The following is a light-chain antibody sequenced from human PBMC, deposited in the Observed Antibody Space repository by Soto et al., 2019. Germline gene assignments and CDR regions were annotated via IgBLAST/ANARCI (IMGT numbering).Light chain of an antibody. J-gene: IGKJ2*01. V-gene: IGKV1-33*01. CDR2: DAS. Sequence: DIQMTQSPSSLSAFVGDRVTITCQASHDITNYLNWSQQKPGKAPKLLIYDASNLETGVPSRFSGSGSGTDFTFTISSLQPEDIATYYCQQYDNVSMYTFGQGTKLEIK. CDR3: QQYDNVSMYT. CDR1: HDITNY.